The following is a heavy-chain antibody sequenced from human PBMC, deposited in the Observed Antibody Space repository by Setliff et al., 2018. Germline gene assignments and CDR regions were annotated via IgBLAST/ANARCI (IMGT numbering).Heavy chain of an antibody. CDR3: ARLALTGYDSSGYYYALDYYYYMDV. J-gene: IGHJ6*03. V-gene: IGHV3-21*01. CDR1: GLIFTSYS. D-gene: IGHD3-22*01. Sequence: PGGSLRLSCAASGLIFTSYSMNWVRQAPGKGLEWVSSISSSSAYIYYADSVKGRFTISRDKAHHSLFLQMNSLRAEDTAVYYCARLALTGYDSSGYYYALDYYYYMDVWGKGTTVTVSS. CDR2: ISSSSAYI.